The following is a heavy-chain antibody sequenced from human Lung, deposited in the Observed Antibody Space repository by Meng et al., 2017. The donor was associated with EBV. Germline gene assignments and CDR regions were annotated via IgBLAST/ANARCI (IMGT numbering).Heavy chain of an antibody. Sequence: QVQAVQSGPELKQPGASVKVSCRPSGYTFTSYAINWVRQAPGQGPDWMGWIDPNTGNPTYDQGFTGRFVFSLDTSVSTAYLQISSLRADDTAVYYCARDSPLDGYSLLDYWGQGTLVTVSS. CDR1: GYTFTSYA. CDR3: ARDSPLDGYSLLDY. J-gene: IGHJ4*02. D-gene: IGHD5-24*01. CDR2: IDPNTGNP. V-gene: IGHV7-4-1*02.